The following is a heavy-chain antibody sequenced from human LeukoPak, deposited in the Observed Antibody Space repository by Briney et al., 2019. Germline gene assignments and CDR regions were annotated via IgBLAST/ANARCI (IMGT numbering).Heavy chain of an antibody. Sequence: PGGSLRLSCAASGFILYSYAMHWVRQAPGRGLEYVSAITSNRGSTFYANSVKGRFTISRDNSKNTLYLQMGSLRAEDMAVYYCTRGPGYDYVWGSYRADYWGQGTLVTVSS. CDR1: GFILYSYA. CDR3: TRGPGYDYVWGSYRADY. J-gene: IGHJ4*02. D-gene: IGHD3-16*02. CDR2: ITSNRGST. V-gene: IGHV3-64*01.